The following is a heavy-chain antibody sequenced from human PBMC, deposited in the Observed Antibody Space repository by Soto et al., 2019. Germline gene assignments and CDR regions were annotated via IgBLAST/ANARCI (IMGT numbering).Heavy chain of an antibody. CDR1: GYSFTDYH. D-gene: IGHD2-8*01. CDR2: INPKSGGT. J-gene: IGHJ6*02. Sequence: ASVKVSCKASGYSFTDYHIHWVRQAPGQGLEWLGRINPKSGGTSTAQKFQGWVTMTADTSISTASMELTRLTSDDTAIYYCARGDSTDCSNGVCSFFYNHDMDVWGQGTTVTVSS. CDR3: ARGDSTDCSNGVCSFFYNHDMDV. V-gene: IGHV1-2*04.